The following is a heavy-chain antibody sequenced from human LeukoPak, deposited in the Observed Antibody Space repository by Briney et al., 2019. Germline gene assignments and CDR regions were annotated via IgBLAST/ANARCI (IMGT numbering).Heavy chain of an antibody. J-gene: IGHJ3*02. CDR1: GFTFSSYS. V-gene: IGHV3-21*01. D-gene: IGHD5-12*01. CDR2: ISSSSSYI. CDR3: ARDPIRGDAFDI. Sequence: GGSLRLSCAASGFTFSSYSMNWVRQAPGKGREWVSSISSSSSYIYYADSVKGRFTISRDNAKNSLYLQMNSLRADDTAVYYCARDPIRGDAFDIWGQGTMVTVSS.